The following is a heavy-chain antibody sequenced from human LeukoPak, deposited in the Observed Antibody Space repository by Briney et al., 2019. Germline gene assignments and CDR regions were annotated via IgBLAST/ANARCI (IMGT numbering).Heavy chain of an antibody. V-gene: IGHV1-2*02. CDR3: ARGRARPGHCTNGVCSYYYYGMDV. CDR1: GYTFTGYY. D-gene: IGHD2-8*01. CDR2: INPNSGGT. Sequence: GASVKVSCKASGYTFTGYYMHWVRQAPGQGLEWMGWINPNSGGTNYAQKFQGRFTMTRDTSTSTAYMELSRLRADDTAVYCCARGRARPGHCTNGVCSYYYYGMDVWGQGTTVTVSS. J-gene: IGHJ6*02.